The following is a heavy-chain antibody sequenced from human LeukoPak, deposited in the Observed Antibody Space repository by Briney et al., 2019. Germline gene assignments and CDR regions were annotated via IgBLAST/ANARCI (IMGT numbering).Heavy chain of an antibody. CDR2: IYSIGGP. CDR1: DDSISGYY. Sequence: PSETLSLTCTVSDDSISGYYWGWIRQPPGKGLEWIGHIYSIGGPTCSPSLQSRVSISVDTPKNQYSLQLSPVTAADTAVYYCARRFRTGGNLHHDAYDIWGRGTVVAVSS. D-gene: IGHD3-16*01. J-gene: IGHJ3*02. CDR3: ARRFRTGGNLHHDAYDI. V-gene: IGHV4-4*09.